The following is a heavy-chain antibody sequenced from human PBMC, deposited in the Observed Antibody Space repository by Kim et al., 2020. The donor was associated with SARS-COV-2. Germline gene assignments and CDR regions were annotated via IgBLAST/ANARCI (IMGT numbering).Heavy chain of an antibody. V-gene: IGHV1-24*01. Sequence: YAQKFQGRVTMTEDTSTDTAYMELSSLRSEDTAVYYCATVFQQQLGWFDPWGQGTLVTVSS. CDR3: ATVFQQQLGWFDP. D-gene: IGHD6-13*01. J-gene: IGHJ5*02.